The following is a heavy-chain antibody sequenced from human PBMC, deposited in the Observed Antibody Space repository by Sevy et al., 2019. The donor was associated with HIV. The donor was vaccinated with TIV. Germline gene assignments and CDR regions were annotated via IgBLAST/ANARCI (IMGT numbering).Heavy chain of an antibody. CDR3: ARVLQYYDLDYYDY. J-gene: IGHJ4*02. V-gene: IGHV3-48*01. D-gene: IGHD3-3*01. CDR2: ISGRSGTI. CDR1: GFTFGTYS. Sequence: GGSLRLSCAASGFTFGTYSMNWVRQAPGRGLEWLSYISGRSGTIYYADSVKGRFTISRDNAKNSLFLQMNTLRAEDTAVYYCARVLQYYDLDYYDYWGQGTLVTVSS.